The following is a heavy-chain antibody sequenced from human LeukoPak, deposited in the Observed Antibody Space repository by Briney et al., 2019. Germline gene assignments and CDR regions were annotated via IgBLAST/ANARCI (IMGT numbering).Heavy chain of an antibody. J-gene: IGHJ6*03. CDR3: AGYVVVVPAAPDYYYMDV. Sequence: PSETLSLTCTVSGGSISSYYWSWIRQPPGKGLEWFGYINTSGSTNYNPSLKSRVTISVDTSKNQFSLKLSSVTAADTAVYYCAGYVVVVPAAPDYYYMDVWGKGTTVTVSS. D-gene: IGHD2-2*01. CDR1: GGSISSYY. CDR2: INTSGST. V-gene: IGHV4-4*09.